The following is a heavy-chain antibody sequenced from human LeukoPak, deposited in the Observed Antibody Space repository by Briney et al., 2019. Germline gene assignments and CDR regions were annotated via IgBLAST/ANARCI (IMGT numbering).Heavy chain of an antibody. J-gene: IGHJ6*03. CDR1: GGSISSSNW. V-gene: IGHV4-4*02. Sequence: SETLSLTCAVSGGSISSSNWWSWVRQPPGKGLEWIGEIYHSGSTYYNPSLKSRVTISVDTSKNQFSLKLSSVTAADTAVYYCARAQGGAYIVVVTAHYYYYMDVWGKGTTVTVSS. D-gene: IGHD2-21*02. CDR3: ARAQGGAYIVVVTAHYYYYMDV. CDR2: IYHSGST.